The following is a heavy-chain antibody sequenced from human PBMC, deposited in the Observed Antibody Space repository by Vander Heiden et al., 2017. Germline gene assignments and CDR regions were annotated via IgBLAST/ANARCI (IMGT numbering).Heavy chain of an antibody. V-gene: IGHV3-23*01. CDR2: IYGNVVPT. CDR3: AKDRLVDSRWDIDH. J-gene: IGHJ4*02. D-gene: IGHD1-26*01. CDR1: GFTCFTYT. Sequence: EMQMLESGGGLVQVGGSLRLSCTASGFTCFTYTMNWVRQAPGKGLEWISGIYGNVVPTFYADSVKGRFTISRDNSRNTVYLQMNSLRAEVTAIYYCAKDRLVDSRWDIDHWGQGTLVTVSS.